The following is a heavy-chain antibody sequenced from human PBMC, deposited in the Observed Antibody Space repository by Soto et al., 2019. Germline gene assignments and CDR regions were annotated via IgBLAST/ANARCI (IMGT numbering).Heavy chain of an antibody. CDR2: ISYDGSNK. D-gene: IGHD1-26*01. Sequence: QVQLVESGGGVVQPGRSLRLSCAASGFTFSSYAMHWVRQAPGKGLEWVAVISYDGSNKYYADSVKGRFTISRDNSKNTLYLQVNSLRAEDTAVYYCARGPSREGAGDFDYWGQGTLVTVSS. V-gene: IGHV3-30-3*01. CDR3: ARGPSREGAGDFDY. J-gene: IGHJ4*02. CDR1: GFTFSSYA.